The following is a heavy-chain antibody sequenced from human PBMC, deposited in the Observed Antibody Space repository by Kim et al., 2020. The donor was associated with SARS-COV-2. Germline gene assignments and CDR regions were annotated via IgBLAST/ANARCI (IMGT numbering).Heavy chain of an antibody. CDR2: GSST. V-gene: IGHV3-74*03. D-gene: IGHD6-6*01. CDR3: ARGIAAPI. J-gene: IGHJ4*02. Sequence: GSSTTYADSVKGRFTIARDNAKNTLFLQMNSLRAEDTAVYYCARGIAAPIWGQGTLVTVSS.